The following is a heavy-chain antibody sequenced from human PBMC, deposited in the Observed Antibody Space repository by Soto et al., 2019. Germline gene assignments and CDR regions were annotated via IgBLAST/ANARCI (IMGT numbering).Heavy chain of an antibody. J-gene: IGHJ5*02. V-gene: IGHV1-18*01. CDR2: ISAYSGNT. CDR1: GYTFTTYG. D-gene: IGHD6-19*01. CDR3: ARGDSSGWYVPWFDP. Sequence: QVQLVQSGAEVKKPGASVKVSCKASGYTFTTYGITWVRQAPGQGLEWMAWISAYSGNTNDAQKLQGRVTMTTDTSTSTAYMELRSLRSDDTAVYYCARGDSSGWYVPWFDPWGQGTLVTVSS.